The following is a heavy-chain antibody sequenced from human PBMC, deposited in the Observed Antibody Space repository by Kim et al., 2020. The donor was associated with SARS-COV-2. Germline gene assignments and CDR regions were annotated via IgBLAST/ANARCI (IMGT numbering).Heavy chain of an antibody. J-gene: IGHJ4*02. CDR3: AKAAYDSSYFFDY. D-gene: IGHD3-22*01. CDR1: GFTFDDYA. CDR2: ISWNSGSI. Sequence: GGSLRLSCAASGFTFDDYAMHWVRQAPGKGLEWVSGISWNSGSIGYADSVKGRFTISRDNAKNSLYLQMNSLRAEDTALYYCAKAAYDSSYFFDYWCQGT. V-gene: IGHV3-9*01.